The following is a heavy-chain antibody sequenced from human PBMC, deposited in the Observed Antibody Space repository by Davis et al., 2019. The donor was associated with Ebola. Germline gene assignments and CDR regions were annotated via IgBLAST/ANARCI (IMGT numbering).Heavy chain of an antibody. CDR3: ATSSLWFGEGLDV. CDR1: GGSISSSSYY. J-gene: IGHJ6*02. V-gene: IGHV4-39*07. CDR2: IYYSGST. D-gene: IGHD3-10*01. Sequence: SETLSLTCTVSGGSISSSSYYWGWIRQPPGKGLEWIGSIYYSGSTYYNPPLKSRVTISVDTSKNQFSLKLSSVTAADTAVYYCATSSLWFGEGLDVWGQGTTVTVSS.